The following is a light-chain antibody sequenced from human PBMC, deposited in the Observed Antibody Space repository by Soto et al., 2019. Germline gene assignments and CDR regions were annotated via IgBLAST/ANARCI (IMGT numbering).Light chain of an antibody. J-gene: IGKJ1*01. V-gene: IGKV3-15*01. CDR1: QGVSSS. Sequence: EVVITQSPATLSVSPGDTATLSCRASQGVSSSLAWYQQKSGQAPRLLIYGASTRATGVPARFSGSGSGTEFTLTISRLQSEDFAVYYCQQYYNWRPRFGQGTKVDIK. CDR2: GAS. CDR3: QQYYNWRPR.